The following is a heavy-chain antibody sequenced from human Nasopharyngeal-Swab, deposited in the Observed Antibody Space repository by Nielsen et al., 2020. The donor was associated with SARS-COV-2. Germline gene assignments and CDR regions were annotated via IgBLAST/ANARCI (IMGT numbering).Heavy chain of an antibody. CDR3: ARGGDGGLAHFDY. V-gene: IGHV4-59*01. Sequence: SETLSLTCTVSGSSISNYYWSWIRQPPGKRLEWIGYIYNSGRTTDYNPSLKSRVTISLDTSKNQFSLKLSSVTAADTAVYYCARGGDGGLAHFDYWGQGNLVTVSS. J-gene: IGHJ4*02. D-gene: IGHD2-21*01. CDR2: IYNSGRTT. CDR1: GSSISNYY.